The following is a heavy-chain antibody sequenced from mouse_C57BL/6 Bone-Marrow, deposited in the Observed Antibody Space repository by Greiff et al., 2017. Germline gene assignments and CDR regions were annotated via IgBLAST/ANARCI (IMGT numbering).Heavy chain of an antibody. J-gene: IGHJ3*01. Sequence: QVQLQQPGAELVRPGSSVKLSCKASGYTFTSYWMHWVKQRPIQGLEWIGNIDPSDSETHYNQKFKDKATLTVDKSSSTAYMQLSRLTSEDSAVYYCARDYDDPRGFAYWGQGTLVTVSA. D-gene: IGHD2-4*01. CDR1: GYTFTSYW. CDR2: IDPSDSET. V-gene: IGHV1-52*01. CDR3: ARDYDDPRGFAY.